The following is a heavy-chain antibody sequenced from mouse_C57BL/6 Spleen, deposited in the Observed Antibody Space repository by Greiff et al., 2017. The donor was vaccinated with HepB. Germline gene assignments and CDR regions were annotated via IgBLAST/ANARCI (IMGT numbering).Heavy chain of an antibody. Sequence: QVQLQQPGAELVKPGASVKLSCKASGYTFTSYWMHWVKQRPGRGLEWIGRIDTNSGGTKYNEKFKSKATLTVDKPSSTAYMQLSSLTSEDSAVYYCARGYDGYYAWFAYWGQGTLVTVSA. J-gene: IGHJ3*01. CDR1: GYTFTSYW. CDR2: IDTNSGGT. V-gene: IGHV1-72*01. D-gene: IGHD2-3*01. CDR3: ARGYDGYYAWFAY.